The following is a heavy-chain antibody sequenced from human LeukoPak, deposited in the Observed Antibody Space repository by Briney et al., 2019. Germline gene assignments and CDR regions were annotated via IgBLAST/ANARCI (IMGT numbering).Heavy chain of an antibody. V-gene: IGHV1-69*02. CDR2: IIPILGIA. CDR1: GGTFSSYT. CDR3: ARARYYDFWSGYSYYYGMDV. Sequence: SVKVSCKASGGTFSSYTISWVRQAPGQGLEWMGRIIPILGIANYAQKFQGRVTITADKSTSTAYMELSSPRSEDAAVYYCARARYYDFWSGYSYYYGMDVWGQGTAVTVSS. D-gene: IGHD3-3*01. J-gene: IGHJ6*02.